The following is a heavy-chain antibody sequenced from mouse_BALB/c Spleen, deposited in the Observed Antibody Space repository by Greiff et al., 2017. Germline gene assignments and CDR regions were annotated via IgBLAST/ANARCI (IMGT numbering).Heavy chain of an antibody. V-gene: IGHV5-4*02. Sequence: EVKVVESGGGLVKPGGSLKLSCAASGFTFSDYYMYWVRQTPEKRLEWVATISDGGSYTYYPDSVKGRFTISRDNAKNNLYLQMSSLKSEDTAMYYCAREGPYYGNYDAMDYWGQGTSVTVSS. D-gene: IGHD2-10*01. J-gene: IGHJ4*01. CDR3: AREGPYYGNYDAMDY. CDR2: ISDGGSYT. CDR1: GFTFSDYY.